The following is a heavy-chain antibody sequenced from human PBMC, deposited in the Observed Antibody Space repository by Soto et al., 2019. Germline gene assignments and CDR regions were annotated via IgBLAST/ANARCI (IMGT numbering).Heavy chain of an antibody. CDR3: AKAYNNYWEF. CDR2: VSAGGGST. Sequence: PGGSLSLSCAASGFTFSSYAMSWVRQAPGKGLEWVSTVSAGGGSTFYADSVKGRFTISRDKSQNTLYLQMNSLRAEDTATYYCAKAYNNYWEFWGQGTLVTVSS. CDR1: GFTFSSYA. D-gene: IGHD4-4*01. V-gene: IGHV3-23*01. J-gene: IGHJ4*02.